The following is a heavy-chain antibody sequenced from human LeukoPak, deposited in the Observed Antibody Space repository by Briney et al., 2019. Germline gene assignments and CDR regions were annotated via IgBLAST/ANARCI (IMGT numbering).Heavy chain of an antibody. CDR2: VNHTGST. CDR1: GGSFSGYF. J-gene: IGHJ6*03. V-gene: IGHV4-34*01. CDR3: AGRYLYYYYYYMDV. Sequence: KPSETLSLTCAVYGGSFSGYFWNWIRQPPGKGLEWIGEVNHTGSTNYNPSLKSRVIISVDTSKNQFSLKLTSMTAADTAVYYCAGRYLYYYYYYMDVWGKGTTVTVSS. D-gene: IGHD2-2*02.